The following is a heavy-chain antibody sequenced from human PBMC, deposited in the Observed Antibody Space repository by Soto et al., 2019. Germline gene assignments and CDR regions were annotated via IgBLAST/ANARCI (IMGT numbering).Heavy chain of an antibody. D-gene: IGHD3-3*01. CDR3: ARCIVYFWSGYSPPYYFDF. J-gene: IGHJ4*02. CDR1: GFTFSSYW. Sequence: GSLRLSCAASGFTFSSYWMSWVRQAPGKGLEWVANIKQDGSEKYYVDSVKGRFTISRDNAKNSLYLQMNSLRAEDTAVYYCARCIVYFWSGYSPPYYFDFWGQGTLVTVSS. V-gene: IGHV3-7*01. CDR2: IKQDGSEK.